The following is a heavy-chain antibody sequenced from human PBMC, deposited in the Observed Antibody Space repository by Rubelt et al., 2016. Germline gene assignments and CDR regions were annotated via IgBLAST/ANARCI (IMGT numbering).Heavy chain of an antibody. CDR2: INEDGSEK. Sequence: GSGGALVQPGGSPRLSCVASGDTFSKYWMAWVRQAPGKGPEWVANINEDGSEKYYVDSVKGRFTISRDNAQNSLYLQMFSLRAEDTAVYYCTRSHYFFDYWGQGTLVTVSS. V-gene: IGHV3-7*04. CDR3: TRSHYFFDY. J-gene: IGHJ4*02. CDR1: GDTFSKYW.